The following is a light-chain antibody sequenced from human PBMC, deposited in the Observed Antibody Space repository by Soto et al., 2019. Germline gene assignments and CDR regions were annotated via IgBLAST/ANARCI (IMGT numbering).Light chain of an antibody. CDR1: QSLLYSNGYNY. CDR3: LQALQRRT. V-gene: IGKV2-28*01. Sequence: DIVMTQSPLSLPVTPGEPASISCRSSQSLLYSNGYNYLDWYLQKPGQSPQLLIYLGSNRASGVPERVSGSGTGTDFTLKISRVEGEDGGVYYLLQALQRRTFGQGTQVEIK. CDR2: LGS. J-gene: IGKJ1*01.